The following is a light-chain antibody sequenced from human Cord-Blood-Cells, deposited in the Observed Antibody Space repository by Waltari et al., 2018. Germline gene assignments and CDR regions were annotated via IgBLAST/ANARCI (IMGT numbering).Light chain of an antibody. CDR2: GAS. V-gene: IGKV3-20*01. J-gene: IGKJ4*01. Sequence: EIVLTQSPGTLSLSPGERATLSCRASQSVNSIYLAWYQQKPGQAPRLLIYGASSRATGIPDRFSGSGSGTDFTLTISRLEPEDFAVYYCQQYGSSPTFGGGTKVEIK. CDR3: QQYGSSPT. CDR1: QSVNSIY.